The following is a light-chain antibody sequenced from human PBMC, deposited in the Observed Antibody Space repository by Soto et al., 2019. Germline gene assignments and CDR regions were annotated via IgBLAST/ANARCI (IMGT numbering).Light chain of an antibody. J-gene: IGLJ1*01. CDR1: SSNIRAGYD. CDR3: QSYDSSLSGWGV. Sequence: QSVLTQPPSVSGAPGQRVTISCTGSSSNIRAGYDVHWYQQLPGTAPKLLIYGNSNRPSGVPDRFSGSKSGTSASLAITGLQAEDEADYYCQSYDSSLSGWGVFGTGTQLTVL. V-gene: IGLV1-40*01. CDR2: GNS.